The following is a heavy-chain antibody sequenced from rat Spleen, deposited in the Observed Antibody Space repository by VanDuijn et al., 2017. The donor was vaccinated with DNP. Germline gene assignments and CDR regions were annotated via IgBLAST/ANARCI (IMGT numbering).Heavy chain of an antibody. CDR2: ISYDGSST. CDR3: ARHWGITTTRVDY. V-gene: IGHV5-7*01. D-gene: IGHD1-10*01. J-gene: IGHJ2*01. CDR1: GFTFSNYD. Sequence: EVQLVESGGGLVQPGRSMKLSCAASGFTFSNYDMAWVRQAPKKGLEWVATISYDGSSTNYRDSVKGRFTISRDNAKSTLYLQMDSLRSEDTATYYCARHWGITTTRVDYWGQGVMVTVSS.